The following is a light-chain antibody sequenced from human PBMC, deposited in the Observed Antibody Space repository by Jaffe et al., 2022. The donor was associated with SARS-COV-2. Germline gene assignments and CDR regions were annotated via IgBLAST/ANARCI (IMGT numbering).Light chain of an antibody. V-gene: IGLV4-60*03. CDR1: SGHSTYI. CDR3: ETWDSNTRV. J-gene: IGLJ3*02. CDR2: LQASGSY. Sequence: QPVLTQSSSASASLGSSVKLTCTLRSGHSTYIIAWHQQQPGKAPRYLMKLQASGSYNKGTGVPDRFSGSSSGADRYLTISNLQSEDEADYYCETWDSNTRVFGGGTKLTVL.